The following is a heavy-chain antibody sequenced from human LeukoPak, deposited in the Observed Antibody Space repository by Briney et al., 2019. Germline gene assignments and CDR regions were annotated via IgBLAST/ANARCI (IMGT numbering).Heavy chain of an antibody. D-gene: IGHD2-15*01. Sequence: GGSLRLSCAASGFTFSSYSMTWVRQAPGKGLEWVSAISGSGGNIYYADSVRGRFTISRDNSRRTLYLQLHSLRAEDTALYYCAKGRAIDATAPGDYWGQGTLVTVSS. J-gene: IGHJ4*02. CDR3: AKGRAIDATAPGDY. V-gene: IGHV3-23*01. CDR1: GFTFSSYS. CDR2: ISGSGGNI.